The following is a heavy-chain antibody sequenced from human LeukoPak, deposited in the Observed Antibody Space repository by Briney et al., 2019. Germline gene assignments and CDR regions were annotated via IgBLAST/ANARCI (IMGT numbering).Heavy chain of an antibody. CDR3: ARGLSYAVAYGDY. V-gene: IGHV3-74*01. CDR2: INRDGTGT. Sequence: PGGSLRLSCAPSGFIFSDYWFHWVRQTPGQGLVWVAAINRDGTGTSHADSVRGRFTVSRDNAKNTQYLQLNSLRADDTAVYYCARGLSYAVAYGDYWGQGTLVTVSS. CDR1: GFIFSDYW. J-gene: IGHJ4*02. D-gene: IGHD6-19*01.